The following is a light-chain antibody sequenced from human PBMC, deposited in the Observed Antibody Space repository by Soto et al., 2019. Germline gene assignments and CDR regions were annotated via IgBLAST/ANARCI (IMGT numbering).Light chain of an antibody. J-gene: IGKJ1*01. CDR1: QSISVW. V-gene: IGKV1-5*03. CDR2: KTS. CDR3: QHYNGESWT. Sequence: DIPMTQSPSTLSASVGDRVTITCRASQSISVWLAWYQQKPGKAPNLLIYKTSSLETGVPSRFIGSRSWTEFTLTISSLQPDDFATYYGQHYNGESWTFGQGTKVEIK.